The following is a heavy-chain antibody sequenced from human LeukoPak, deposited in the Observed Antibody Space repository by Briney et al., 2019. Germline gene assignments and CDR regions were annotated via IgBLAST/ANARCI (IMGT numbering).Heavy chain of an antibody. V-gene: IGHV3-53*01. CDR2: IYSGGST. CDR3: ARRGYSSSWLPHYYYYMDV. CDR1: GFTVSSNY. D-gene: IGHD6-13*01. J-gene: IGHJ6*03. Sequence: GGSLRLSCAASGFTVSSNYMSWVRQAPGKGLEWVSVIYSGGSTYYADSVKGRFTISRDNSKNTLYLQMNSLRAEDTAVYYCARRGYSSSWLPHYYYYMDVWGKGTTVTVSS.